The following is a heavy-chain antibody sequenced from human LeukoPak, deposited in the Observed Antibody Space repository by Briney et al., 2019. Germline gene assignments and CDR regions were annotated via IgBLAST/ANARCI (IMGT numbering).Heavy chain of an antibody. Sequence: PLETLSLTCAVYGGSFSGYYWSWIRQPPGKGLEWIGEINHSGSTNYNPSLKSRVTISVDTSKNQFSLKLSSVTAADTAVYYCARGLKRYYYYGMDVWGQGTTVTVSS. J-gene: IGHJ6*02. CDR3: ARGLKRYYYYGMDV. CDR1: GGSFSGYY. V-gene: IGHV4-34*01. CDR2: INHSGST.